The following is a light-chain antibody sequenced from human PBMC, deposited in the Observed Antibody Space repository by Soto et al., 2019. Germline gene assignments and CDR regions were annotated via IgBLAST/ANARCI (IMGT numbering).Light chain of an antibody. V-gene: IGLV2-14*01. J-gene: IGLJ1*01. CDR2: DVS. CDR1: SSDVGGYNY. CDR3: SSYTSSSTLYV. Sequence: QSALTQPASVSGSPGQSITISCTGTSSDVGGYNYVSWYQQHPGKAPKLMIYDVSNRPSGVSNRFSGSKSGNTASLTISGLQAEDVSDYYCSSYTSSSTLYVFGTGPKVTDL.